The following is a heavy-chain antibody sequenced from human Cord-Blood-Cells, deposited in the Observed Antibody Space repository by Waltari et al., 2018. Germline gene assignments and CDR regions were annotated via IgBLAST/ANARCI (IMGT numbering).Heavy chain of an antibody. J-gene: IGHJ6*02. V-gene: IGHV4-34*01. D-gene: IGHD3-10*01. Sequence: QVQLQQWGAALLKPSETLSLTWAVYGGSFSGYYWSWISQHPGKGQEWIGECNHSGSTHYNPSLNIRGTIPVDTSQNQFALKLSSVAAADTAVYYWARGAYYGSGSYYAYYYYGMDVWGQGTTVTVSS. CDR1: GGSFSGYY. CDR3: ARGAYYGSGSYYAYYYYGMDV. CDR2: CNHSGST.